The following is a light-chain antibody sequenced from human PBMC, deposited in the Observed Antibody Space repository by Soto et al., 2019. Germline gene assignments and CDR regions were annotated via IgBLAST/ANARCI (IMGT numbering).Light chain of an antibody. J-gene: IGKJ2*01. CDR1: QDVSIF. V-gene: IGKV3-11*02. Sequence: EILLAQSPATLSLSPGERATLSCKASQDVSIFLAWYQQKPGQAPRLLIHDASNRATGVPARFSGSGSGRDFTLNINSLEPEDFAVYYCQQRSTWLYTFGQGTKLEV. CDR3: QQRSTWLYT. CDR2: DAS.